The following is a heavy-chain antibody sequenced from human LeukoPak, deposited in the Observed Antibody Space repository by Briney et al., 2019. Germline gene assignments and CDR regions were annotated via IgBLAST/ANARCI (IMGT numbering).Heavy chain of an antibody. J-gene: IGHJ4*02. CDR2: INHSGST. CDR3: AGHGVGISRYYYDSSGYYHFDY. V-gene: IGHV4-34*01. CDR1: GGSFSGYY. D-gene: IGHD3-22*01. Sequence: SETLSLTCAVYGGSFSGYYWSWIRQPPGKGLEWIGEINHSGSTNYNPSLKSRVTISVDTSKNQFSLKLSSVTAADTAVYYCAGHGVGISRYYYDSSGYYHFDYWGQGTLVTVSS.